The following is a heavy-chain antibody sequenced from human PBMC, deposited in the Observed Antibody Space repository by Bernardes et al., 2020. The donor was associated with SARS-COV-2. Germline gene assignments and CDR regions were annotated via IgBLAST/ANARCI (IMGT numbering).Heavy chain of an antibody. D-gene: IGHD3-3*01. CDR1: GGSISSSSYY. J-gene: IGHJ4*01. Sequence: SETLSLTCTVSGGSISSSSYYWGWIRQPPGKGLEWIGSIYYSGSTYYNPSLKSRVTISVDTSKNQFSLKLSSVTAADTAVYYCARQHLGGVTIFGVVTTDRSFDSLGHGSLVTVSS. CDR3: ARQHLGGVTIFGVVTTDRSFDS. CDR2: IYYSGST. V-gene: IGHV4-39*01.